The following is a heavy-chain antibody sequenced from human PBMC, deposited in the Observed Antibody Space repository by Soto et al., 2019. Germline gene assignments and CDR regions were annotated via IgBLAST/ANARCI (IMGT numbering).Heavy chain of an antibody. V-gene: IGHV3-30-3*01. CDR2: TSNDGTKK. D-gene: IGHD1-26*01. CDR3: ARPYDPGSSTYLLDV. CDR1: GFTFSTHA. J-gene: IGHJ6*02. Sequence: QEQLVESGGGVAQPGRSMRLSCAASGFTFSTHAMHWARQAPGTGLEWVAVTSNDGTKKYYADSVKGRFTISRDNSKNTLYRVMNSLRVEDTAVDYCARPYDPGSSTYLLDVWGQGTTVTVS.